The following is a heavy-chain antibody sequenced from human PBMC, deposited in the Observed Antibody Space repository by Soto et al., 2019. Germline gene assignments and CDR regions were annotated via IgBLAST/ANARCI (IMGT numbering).Heavy chain of an antibody. V-gene: IGHV3-20*04. D-gene: IGHD2-2*01. J-gene: IGHJ3*02. CDR1: GFTFDDYG. CDR2: INWNGGST. Sequence: PGGSLRLSCAASGFTFDDYGMSWVRQAPGKGLEWVSGINWNGGSTGYADSVKGRFTISRDNAKNSLYLQMNSLRAEDTALYYCARDIPGSRVVVVPAANDAFDIWGQGTMVTVSS. CDR3: ARDIPGSRVVVVPAANDAFDI.